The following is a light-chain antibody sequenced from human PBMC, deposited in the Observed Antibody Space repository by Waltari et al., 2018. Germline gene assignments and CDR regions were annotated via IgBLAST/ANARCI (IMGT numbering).Light chain of an antibody. V-gene: IGKV1-39*01. CDR1: QTLSNY. J-gene: IGKJ2*01. CDR2: CAF. CDR3: HQSRSLPDP. Sequence: DSQMTQSPSSLSASVGDRVTITCRASQTLSNYLNWYQQKPGEAPKLLIHCAFSLQSGVPSRFSGSGSGTYFTLTISSLQPEDFATYYCHQSRSLPDPFGQGTKLEI.